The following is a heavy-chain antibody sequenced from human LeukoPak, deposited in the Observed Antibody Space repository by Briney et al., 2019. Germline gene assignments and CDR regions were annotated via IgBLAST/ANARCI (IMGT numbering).Heavy chain of an antibody. V-gene: IGHV3-21*01. CDR1: GFTFGSYS. CDR3: ARDQDTAFDY. Sequence: GGSLRLSCAASGFTFGSYSMNWVRQAPGKGLEWVSSISSSSSYIYYADSVKGRFTISRDNAKNSLYLQMNSLRAEDTAVYCCARDQDTAFDYWGQGTLVTVSS. CDR2: ISSSSSYI. J-gene: IGHJ4*02. D-gene: IGHD5-18*01.